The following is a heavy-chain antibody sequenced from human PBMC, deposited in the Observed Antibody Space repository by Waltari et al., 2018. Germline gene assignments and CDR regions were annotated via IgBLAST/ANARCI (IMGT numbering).Heavy chain of an antibody. CDR1: GFTFSNYG. J-gene: IGHJ4*02. D-gene: IGHD2-15*01. CDR3: AKEGVVVNGYYSDY. CDR2: ISYDGSSK. Sequence: QVQLVESGGGVVQPGRSLRLSCAASGFTFSNYGMHWVRQAPGKGLESVAVISYDGSSKYYADSVKGRSTISRDNSKNTLYLQMNSLRPEDTAVYYCAKEGVVVNGYYSDYWGQGTLVTVSS. V-gene: IGHV3-30*18.